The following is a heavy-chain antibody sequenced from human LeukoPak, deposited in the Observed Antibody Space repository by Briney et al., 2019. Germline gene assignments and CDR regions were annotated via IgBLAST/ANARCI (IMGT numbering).Heavy chain of an antibody. D-gene: IGHD2-15*01. Sequence: GGSLRLSCAASGFTFSSYWMNWARQAPGKGLEWVSAISGSGGSTYYADSVKGRFTISRDNSKNTLHLQMNSLRAEDTAVYYCAKDDCSGGSCYSGENWGQGTLVTVSS. J-gene: IGHJ4*02. CDR3: AKDDCSGGSCYSGEN. CDR1: GFTFSSYW. CDR2: ISGSGGST. V-gene: IGHV3-23*01.